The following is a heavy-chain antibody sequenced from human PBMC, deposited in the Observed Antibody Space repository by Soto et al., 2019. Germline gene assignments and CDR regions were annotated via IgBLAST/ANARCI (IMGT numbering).Heavy chain of an antibody. J-gene: IGHJ6*02. CDR2: INANTGVT. D-gene: IGHD2-15*01. Sequence: QAQLVQSGADVKKPGASVKVSCKASGYSFTDHYMHWVRQAPGQGREWLGWINANTGVTHFAQKFQGWVTMTRDTSINTAYMELTRLKSDDTSFYSCVRSPDDSRYGLDVWGQGTTVTVSS. V-gene: IGHV1-2*04. CDR1: GYSFTDHY. CDR3: VRSPDDSRYGLDV.